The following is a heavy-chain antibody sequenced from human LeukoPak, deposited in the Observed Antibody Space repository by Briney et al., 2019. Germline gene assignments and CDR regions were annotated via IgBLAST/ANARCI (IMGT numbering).Heavy chain of an antibody. CDR3: ARESEGELLRGEGSFDY. V-gene: IGHV1-2*02. CDR1: GYTFTGYY. Sequence: GASVKVSCKASGYTFTGYYMHWVRQAPGQGLEWMGWINPNSGGTNYAQKFQGRVTMTRDTSISTAYMELSRLRSDDTAVYYCARESEGELLRGEGSFDYWGQGTLVTVSS. D-gene: IGHD1-26*01. J-gene: IGHJ4*02. CDR2: INPNSGGT.